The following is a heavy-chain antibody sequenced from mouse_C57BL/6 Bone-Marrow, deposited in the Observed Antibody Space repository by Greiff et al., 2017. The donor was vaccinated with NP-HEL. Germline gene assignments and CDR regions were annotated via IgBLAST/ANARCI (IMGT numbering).Heavy chain of an antibody. Sequence: QLQQSGPELVKPAPCPPTSPPSPFPPFPSSSLPFFLPLPLNILYFILYIKPNNGGSSYNQRFKGKATLTVDKSSSTAYMELRSLTSEDSAVYNCARDYYGSSWYLDVWGTGTTVTVSS. J-gene: IGHJ1*03. CDR1: FPPFPSSS. CDR2: IKPNNGGS. CDR3: ARDYYGSSWYLDV. D-gene: IGHD1-1*01. V-gene: IGHV1-34*01.